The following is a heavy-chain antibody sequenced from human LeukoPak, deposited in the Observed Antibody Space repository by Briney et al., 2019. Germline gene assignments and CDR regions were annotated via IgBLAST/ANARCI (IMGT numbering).Heavy chain of an antibody. Sequence: SETLSLTCTVSGGSISSGDYYWSWIRQPPGKGLEWIGYIYYSGSTYYSPSLKSRVTISVDTSKNQFSLKLSSVTAADTAVYYCARVGGGSYEFDYWGQGTLVTVSS. J-gene: IGHJ4*02. CDR2: IYYSGST. CDR3: ARVGGGSYEFDY. CDR1: GGSISSGDYY. V-gene: IGHV4-30-4*08. D-gene: IGHD1-26*01.